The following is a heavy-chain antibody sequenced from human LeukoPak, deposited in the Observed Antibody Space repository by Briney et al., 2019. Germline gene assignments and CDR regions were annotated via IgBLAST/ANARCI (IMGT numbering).Heavy chain of an antibody. CDR2: IIPIFGTA. D-gene: IGHD3-22*01. J-gene: IGHJ4*02. CDR3: AREYDSSGYYGPLGWNY. Sequence: VKVSCKASGGTFSSYAISWVRQAPGQGLEWMGRIIPIFGTANYAQKFQGRVTSTTDESTSTAYMELSSLRSEDTAVYYCAREYDSSGYYGPLGWNYWGQGTLVTVSS. CDR1: GGTFSSYA. V-gene: IGHV1-69*13.